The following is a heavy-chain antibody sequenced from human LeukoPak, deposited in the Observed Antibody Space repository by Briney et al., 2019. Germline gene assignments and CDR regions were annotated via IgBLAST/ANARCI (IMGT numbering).Heavy chain of an antibody. CDR1: GFTFSRYW. CDR2: ITTDGSST. J-gene: IGHJ4*02. CDR3: ARGAIAGANFDY. V-gene: IGHV3-74*01. Sequence: GGSLRLSCVDSGFTFSRYWMHWVRQAPGKGLVWVSHITTDGSSTSYADPVKGRFTISRDNAKNTLYLQMNSLRAEDTAVYYCARGAIAGANFDYWGQGALVTVSS. D-gene: IGHD1-26*01.